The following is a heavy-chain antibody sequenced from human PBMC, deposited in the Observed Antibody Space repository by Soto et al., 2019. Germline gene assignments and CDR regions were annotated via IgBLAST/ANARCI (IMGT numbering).Heavy chain of an antibody. V-gene: IGHV1-46*01. Sequence: ASVKVSCKASGYTFTSYYMHWVRQAPGQGLEWMAIINPSGGSTSYAQKFQGRVTMTRDTSTSTVYTELSSLRSEDTAVYYCARDLGIKPDSSGWHLLTGGFYYWGQGTLVTVSS. CDR2: INPSGGST. CDR3: ARDLGIKPDSSGWHLLTGGFYY. D-gene: IGHD6-19*01. CDR1: GYTFTSYY. J-gene: IGHJ4*02.